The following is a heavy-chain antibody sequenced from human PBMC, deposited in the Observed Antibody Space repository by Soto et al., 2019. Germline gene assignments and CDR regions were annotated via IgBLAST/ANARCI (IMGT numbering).Heavy chain of an antibody. CDR2: ISPIFGRA. V-gene: IGHV1-69*13. J-gene: IGHJ6*02. Sequence: VEVTCKDPRGTYSSYALSWPRQDTGKGLEWMGGISPIFGRANYREQLQGTVTITADEPTSTAYMELTSLTSEDTAVHSCPRCRYGTTYYYYAMDVWGQGTTVTVS. D-gene: IGHD1-1*01. CDR1: RGTYSSYA. CDR3: PRCRYGTTYYYYAMDV.